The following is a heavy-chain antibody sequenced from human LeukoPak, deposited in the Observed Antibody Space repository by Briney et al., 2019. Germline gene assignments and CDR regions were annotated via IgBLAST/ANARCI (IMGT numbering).Heavy chain of an antibody. CDR1: GGTFSIYA. V-gene: IGHV1-69*04. CDR3: ARENYSSSWANWFDP. J-gene: IGHJ5*02. D-gene: IGHD6-13*01. Sequence: ASVKVSCKASGGTFSIYAISWVRQAPGQGLEWMGRIIPIFGIANYAQKFQGGVTITADKSTSTAYMELSSLRSEDTAVYYCARENYSSSWANWFDPWGQGTLVTVSS. CDR2: IIPIFGIA.